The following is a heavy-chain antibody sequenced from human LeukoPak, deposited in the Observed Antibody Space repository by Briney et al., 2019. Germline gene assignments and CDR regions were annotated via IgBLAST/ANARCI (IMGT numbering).Heavy chain of an antibody. Sequence: GASVKVSCKASGFTFNAYNIHWVRQAPGQGLEWMGWINPNSGGTNYAQKFQGRVTMTRDTSISTAYMELSRLRSDDTAVYYCARLWRYSYGYDPDYWGQGTLVTVSS. J-gene: IGHJ4*02. CDR3: ARLWRYSYGYDPDY. CDR1: GFTFNAYN. V-gene: IGHV1-2*02. D-gene: IGHD5-18*01. CDR2: INPNSGGT.